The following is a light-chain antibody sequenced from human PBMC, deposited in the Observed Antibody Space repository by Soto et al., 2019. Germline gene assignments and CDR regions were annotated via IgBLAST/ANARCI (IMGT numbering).Light chain of an antibody. CDR2: DAS. J-gene: IGKJ4*01. V-gene: IGKV3-15*01. CDR1: QNVYNN. CDR3: QQCRNWPRT. Sequence: EIVMTQSPATLSASPGEGATLSCKASQNVYNNLAWYQQRPGQPPRLLIYDASTRATGISARFSGSGYGTEFTLPISSLQSEDFAVYFCQQCRNWPRTFGGGTKVEIK.